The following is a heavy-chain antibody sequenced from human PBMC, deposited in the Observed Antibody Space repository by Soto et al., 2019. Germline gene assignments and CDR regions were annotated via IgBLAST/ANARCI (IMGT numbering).Heavy chain of an antibody. CDR3: ASAQGYCSGGSCAVGYCFDY. CDR2: INHSGST. D-gene: IGHD2-15*01. CDR1: GGSFSGYY. J-gene: IGHJ4*02. Sequence: QVQLQQWGAGLLKPSETLSLTCAVYGGSFSGYYWSWIRQPPGKGLEWIGEINHSGSTNYNPSLKSRVTISVDTSKNQFSLKLSSVTAADTAVYYCASAQGYCSGGSCAVGYCFDYWGQGTLVTVSS. V-gene: IGHV4-34*01.